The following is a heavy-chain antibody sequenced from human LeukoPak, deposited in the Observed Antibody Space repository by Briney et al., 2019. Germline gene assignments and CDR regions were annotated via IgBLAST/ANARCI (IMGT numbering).Heavy chain of an antibody. CDR1: GFTFSSYW. J-gene: IGHJ6*02. Sequence: GGSLRLSCAASGFTFSSYWMSWVRQAPGKGLEWVANIKQDGSEKYYVDSVKGRFTISRDNAKNSLYLQMNSLRAEDTAVYYCAREGIAAAGTYYYYGMDVWGQGTTVTVSS. CDR3: AREGIAAAGTYYYYGMDV. D-gene: IGHD6-13*01. V-gene: IGHV3-7*03. CDR2: IKQDGSEK.